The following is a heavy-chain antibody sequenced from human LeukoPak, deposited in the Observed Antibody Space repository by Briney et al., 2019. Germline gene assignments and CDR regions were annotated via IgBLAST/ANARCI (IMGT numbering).Heavy chain of an antibody. CDR2: IIPIFGTA. CDR3: ARSDIPGGYYYYGMDV. D-gene: IGHD3-9*01. Sequence: SVKVSCEASGGTFSSYAISWVRQAPGQGLEWMGGIIPIFGTANYAQKFQGRVTITADKSTSTAYMELSSLRSEDTAVYYCARSDIPGGYYYYGMDVWGKGTTVTVSS. CDR1: GGTFSSYA. V-gene: IGHV1-69*06. J-gene: IGHJ6*04.